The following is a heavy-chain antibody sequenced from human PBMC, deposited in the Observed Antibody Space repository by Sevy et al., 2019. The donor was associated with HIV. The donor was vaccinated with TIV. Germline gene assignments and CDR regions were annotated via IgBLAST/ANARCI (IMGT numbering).Heavy chain of an antibody. CDR3: ARVPRGQLWYSGSLGGYYYHMDV. CDR2: IYKTGST. J-gene: IGHJ6*03. CDR1: GGSVSSGTYY. V-gene: IGHV4-61*01. D-gene: IGHD3-16*01. Sequence: SEILSLSCSVSGGSVSSGTYYRSWIRQPPGKGLEWIGHIYKTGSTNYKLSLQSRVTISVDTSTNQFSLRLRSVTAADTAVYYCARVPRGQLWYSGSLGGYYYHMDVWGKGTTVTVSS.